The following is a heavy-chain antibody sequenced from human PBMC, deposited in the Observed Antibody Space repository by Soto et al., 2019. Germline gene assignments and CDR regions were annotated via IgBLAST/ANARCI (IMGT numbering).Heavy chain of an antibody. CDR3: ARAGSYGRHYYYYMDV. V-gene: IGHV3-48*01. Sequence: GGSLRLSCAASGFTFSSYSMNWVRQAPGKGLEWVSYISSSSSTIYYADSVKGRFTISRDNAKNSLYLQMNSLRAEDTAVYYCARAGSYGRHYYYYMDVWGKGTTVTVSS. J-gene: IGHJ6*03. CDR2: ISSSSSTI. CDR1: GFTFSSYS. D-gene: IGHD5-18*01.